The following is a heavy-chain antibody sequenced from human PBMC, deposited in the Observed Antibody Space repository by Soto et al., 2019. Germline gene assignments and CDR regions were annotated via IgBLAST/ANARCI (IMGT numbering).Heavy chain of an antibody. J-gene: IGHJ4*02. Sequence: GGSLRLSCAASGFTFSSYGMHWVRQAPGKGLEWVAVISYDGSNKYYADSVKGRFTISRDNSKNTLYLQMNSLRAEDTAVYYSAKDSRGVVTDGPDYWGQGTLVTVSS. D-gene: IGHD2-21*02. CDR3: AKDSRGVVTDGPDY. CDR2: ISYDGSNK. V-gene: IGHV3-30*18. CDR1: GFTFSSYG.